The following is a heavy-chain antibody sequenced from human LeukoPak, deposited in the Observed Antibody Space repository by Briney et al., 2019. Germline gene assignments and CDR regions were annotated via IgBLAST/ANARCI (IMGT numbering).Heavy chain of an antibody. D-gene: IGHD3-3*01. J-gene: IGHJ5*02. CDR2: INPNSGGT. CDR3: ARVLTIFGVVSWFDP. CDR1: GYTFTGYY. Sequence: ASVKVSCKASGYTFTGYYMHWVRQAPGQELEWMGWINPNSGGTNYAQKFQGRVTMTRDTSISTAYMELSRLRSDDTAVYYCARVLTIFGVVSWFDPWGQGTLVTVSS. V-gene: IGHV1-2*02.